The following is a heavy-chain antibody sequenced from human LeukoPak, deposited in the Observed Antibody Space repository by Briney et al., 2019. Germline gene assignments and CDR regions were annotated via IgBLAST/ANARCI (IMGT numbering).Heavy chain of an antibody. J-gene: IGHJ4*02. CDR1: GFTVSSNY. V-gene: IGHV3-53*01. D-gene: IGHD2-21*02. Sequence: GGSLRLSCAASGFTVSSNYMSWVRLAPGKGLEWVSVIYADSSTYYAKSVKGRFTISRDNSKNTLYLQMNSLRDEDTAVYYCARGGGAFCGSDCHRTFDHWGQGTLVTVSS. CDR2: IYADSST. CDR3: ARGGGAFCGSDCHRTFDH.